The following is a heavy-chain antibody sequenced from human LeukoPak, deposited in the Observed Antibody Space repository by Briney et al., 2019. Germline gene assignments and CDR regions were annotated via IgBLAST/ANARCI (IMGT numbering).Heavy chain of an antibody. J-gene: IGHJ4*02. V-gene: IGHV4-34*01. CDR1: GGPFSGYY. CDR3: ARGDPPFDY. CDR2: INHSGST. Sequence: PSETLSLTCAVYGGPFSGYYWSWIRQPPGKGLEWIGEINHSGSTNYNPSLKSRVTISVDTSKNQFSLKLSSVTAADTAVYYCARGDPPFDYWGQGTLVTVSS.